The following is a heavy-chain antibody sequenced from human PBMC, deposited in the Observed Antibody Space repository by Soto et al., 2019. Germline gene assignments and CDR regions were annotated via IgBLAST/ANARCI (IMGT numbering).Heavy chain of an antibody. CDR1: GFTFSNYG. Sequence: GGSLRLSCAASGFTFSNYGMNWVRQAPGKGLEWVSSISSTTNYIYYGDSMKGRFTISRDNAKNSLYLEMNSLRAEDTAVYYCARGSEDLTSNFDYWGQGTLVTVSS. CDR3: ARGSEDLTSNFDY. J-gene: IGHJ4*02. V-gene: IGHV3-21*06. CDR2: ISSTTNYI.